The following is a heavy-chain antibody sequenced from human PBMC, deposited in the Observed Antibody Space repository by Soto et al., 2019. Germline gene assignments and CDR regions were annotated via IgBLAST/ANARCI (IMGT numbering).Heavy chain of an antibody. Sequence: ASVKVSCKASGYTFTSYDINWVQQATGQGLEWMGWMNPNSGNTGYAQKFQGRVTMTRNTSISTAYMELSSLRSEDTAVYYCASAKHCSGGSCYLSYWGQGTLVTVSS. J-gene: IGHJ4*02. CDR3: ASAKHCSGGSCYLSY. D-gene: IGHD2-15*01. CDR2: MNPNSGNT. CDR1: GYTFTSYD. V-gene: IGHV1-8*01.